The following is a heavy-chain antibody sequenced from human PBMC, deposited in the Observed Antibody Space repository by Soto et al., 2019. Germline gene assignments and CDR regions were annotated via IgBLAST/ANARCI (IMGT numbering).Heavy chain of an antibody. CDR3: ASSSGDLNVYGMDI. D-gene: IGHD3-10*01. Sequence: GSLRLSCAASGFTFSRYAMSWVRQAPGKGLEWVSTVTGGGHTTYNADSVNGRFTISRDNSKNTLYLQMNNLRAEDTAIYYCASSSGDLNVYGMDIWGPGTTVTVSS. J-gene: IGHJ6*02. CDR2: VTGGGHTT. CDR1: GFTFSRYA. V-gene: IGHV3-23*01.